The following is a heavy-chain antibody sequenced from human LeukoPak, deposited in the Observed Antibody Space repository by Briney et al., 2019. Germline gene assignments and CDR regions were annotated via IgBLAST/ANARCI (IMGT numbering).Heavy chain of an antibody. V-gene: IGHV1-18*01. D-gene: IGHD2-15*01. J-gene: IGHJ6*02. Sequence: ASVKVSCKASGYTFTSYGISWARQAPGQGLEWMGWISAYNGNTNYAQKLQGRVTMTTDTSTSTAYMELRSLRSDDTAVYYCARDSVVVVVAATLFYYGMDVWGQGTTVTVSS. CDR2: ISAYNGNT. CDR1: GYTFTSYG. CDR3: ARDSVVVVVAATLFYYGMDV.